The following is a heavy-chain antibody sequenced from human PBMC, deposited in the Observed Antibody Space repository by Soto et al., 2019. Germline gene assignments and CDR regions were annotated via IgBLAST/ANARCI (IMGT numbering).Heavy chain of an antibody. CDR2: ISAYNGNT. CDR1: GYTFTSYG. Sequence: ASVKVSCKASGYTFTSYGISWVRQAPGQGLEWMGWISAYNGNTNYAQKLQGRVTMTTDTSTSTAYMELRSLRSDDTAVYYCAREIWGSSYYGSGSYPSLYYYMEVRGKGTTVTVSS. J-gene: IGHJ6*03. D-gene: IGHD3-10*01. V-gene: IGHV1-18*01. CDR3: AREIWGSSYYGSGSYPSLYYYMEV.